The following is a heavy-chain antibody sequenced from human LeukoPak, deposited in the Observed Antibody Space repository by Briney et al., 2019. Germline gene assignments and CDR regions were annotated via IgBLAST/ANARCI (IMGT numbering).Heavy chain of an antibody. V-gene: IGHV4-34*01. CDR3: ARESYGSGSYYPSSYYFDY. D-gene: IGHD3-10*01. CDR2: INHSGST. J-gene: IGHJ4*02. Sequence: PSETLSLTCAVYGGSFGGYYWSWIRQPPGKGLEWIGEINHSGSTNYNPSLKSRVTISVDTSKNQFSLKLSSVTAADTAVYYCARESYGSGSYYPSSYYFDYWGQGTLVTVSS. CDR1: GGSFGGYY.